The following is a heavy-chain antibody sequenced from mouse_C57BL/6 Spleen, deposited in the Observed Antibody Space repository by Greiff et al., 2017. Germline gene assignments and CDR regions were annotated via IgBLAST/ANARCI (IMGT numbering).Heavy chain of an antibody. V-gene: IGHV5-9*01. Sequence: EVKLMESGGGLVKPGGSLKLSCAASGFTFSSYTMSWVRQTPEKRLEWVATISGGGGNTYYPDSVKGRFTISRDNAKNTLYLQMSSLRSEDTALYYCARNYYGSSYSWYFDVWGTGTTVTVSS. D-gene: IGHD1-1*01. CDR1: GFTFSSYT. CDR3: ARNYYGSSYSWYFDV. CDR2: ISGGGGNT. J-gene: IGHJ1*03.